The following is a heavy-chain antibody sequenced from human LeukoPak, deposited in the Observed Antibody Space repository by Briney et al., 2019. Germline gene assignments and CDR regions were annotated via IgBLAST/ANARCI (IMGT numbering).Heavy chain of an antibody. CDR3: AADSRRNYYGSGSYYIPYYYGMDV. V-gene: IGHV1-58*01. Sequence: GASVKVSCKASGFTFTSSAVQWVRQARGQRLEWIGWIVVGSGNTNYAQKFQERVTITRDMSTSTAYMELSSLRSEDTAVYYCAADSRRNYYGSGSYYIPYYYGMDVWGKGTTATVSS. D-gene: IGHD3-10*01. CDR2: IVVGSGNT. J-gene: IGHJ6*04. CDR1: GFTFTSSA.